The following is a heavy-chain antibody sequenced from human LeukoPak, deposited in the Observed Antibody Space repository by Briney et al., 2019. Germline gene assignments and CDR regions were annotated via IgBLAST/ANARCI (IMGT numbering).Heavy chain of an antibody. D-gene: IGHD2-15*01. J-gene: IGHJ6*03. CDR2: IYPGDSDT. Sequence: RSGESLKISCKGSGYSFTSYWIGWVRQMPGKGLEWMGIIYPGDSDTRYSPSFQGQVTISADKSISTAFLQWSSLKASDTAMYYCARHVVEVSRYYYYYMDVWGKGTTVTVSS. CDR3: ARHVVEVSRYYYYYMDV. CDR1: GYSFTSYW. V-gene: IGHV5-51*01.